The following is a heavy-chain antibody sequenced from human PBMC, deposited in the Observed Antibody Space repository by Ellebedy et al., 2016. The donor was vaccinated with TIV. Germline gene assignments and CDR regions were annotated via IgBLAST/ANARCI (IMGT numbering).Heavy chain of an antibody. J-gene: IGHJ4*02. CDR1: GYGFYGYW. V-gene: IGHV5-51*01. CDR3: ACLNGLGEPQDY. CDR2: IYPDDSET. D-gene: IGHD3-16*01. Sequence: KVSCKGSGYGFYGYWIGWVRQMPGKGLEWVGIIYPDDSETKYSPSFQGQVTISADKSISTAYLQWSSLKASDTAMYYCACLNGLGEPQDYWGQGTLVTVSS.